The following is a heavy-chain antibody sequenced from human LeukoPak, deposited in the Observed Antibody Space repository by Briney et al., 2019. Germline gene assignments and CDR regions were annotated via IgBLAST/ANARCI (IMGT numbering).Heavy chain of an antibody. CDR2: INHSGST. CDR3: ARDRGYSYGNWFDP. D-gene: IGHD5-18*01. J-gene: IGHJ5*02. CDR1: GYSISSGYY. V-gene: IGHV4-34*01. Sequence: SETPSLTCAVSGYSISSGYYWSWIRQPPGKGLEWIGEINHSGSTNYNPSLKSRVTISVDTSKNQFSLKLSSVTAADTAVYYCARDRGYSYGNWFDPWGQGTLVTVSS.